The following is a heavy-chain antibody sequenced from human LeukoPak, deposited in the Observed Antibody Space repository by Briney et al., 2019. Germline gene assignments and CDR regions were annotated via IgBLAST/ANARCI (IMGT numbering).Heavy chain of an antibody. Sequence: PSETLSLTCTVSGGSISSSSYYWGWIRQPPGKGLEWIGSIYYSGSTYYNPSLKSRVTISVDTSKNQFSLKLSSVTAADTAVYYCARDWYSSSWGGENWFDPWGQGTLVTVSS. CDR2: IYYSGST. CDR1: GGSISSSSYY. V-gene: IGHV4-39*07. D-gene: IGHD6-13*01. J-gene: IGHJ5*02. CDR3: ARDWYSSSWGGENWFDP.